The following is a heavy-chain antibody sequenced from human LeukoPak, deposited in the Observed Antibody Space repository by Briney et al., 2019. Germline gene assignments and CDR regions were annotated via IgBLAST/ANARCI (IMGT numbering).Heavy chain of an antibody. CDR3: ARRGYTSAWDF. D-gene: IGHD3-16*02. CDR1: GFTFSSFA. V-gene: IGHV3-48*02. Sequence: GGSLRLSCAASGFTFSSFAMNWVRQAPGKGLEWLSYVSAGSTTTIYYADSVKGRFTISRDNAKNSLYLQMHSLRDEDTAAYYCARRGYTSAWDFRGQGTLVTVSS. J-gene: IGHJ4*02. CDR2: VSAGSTTTI.